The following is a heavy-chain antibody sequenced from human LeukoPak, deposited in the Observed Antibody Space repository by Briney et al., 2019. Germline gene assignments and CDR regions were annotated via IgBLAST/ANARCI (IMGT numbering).Heavy chain of an antibody. D-gene: IGHD2-21*01. J-gene: IGHJ6*03. V-gene: IGHV3-73*01. CDR3: ARGDGGDFTRYYYYYYMDV. CDR2: IRSKANSYAT. CDR1: GFTFSGSA. Sequence: PGGSLRLSCAASGFTFSGSAMHWVRQASGKGLEWVGRIRSKANSYATAYAASVKGRFTISRDDSKNTAYLQMNSLKTEDTAVYYCARGDGGDFTRYYYYYYMDVWGKGTTVTVSS.